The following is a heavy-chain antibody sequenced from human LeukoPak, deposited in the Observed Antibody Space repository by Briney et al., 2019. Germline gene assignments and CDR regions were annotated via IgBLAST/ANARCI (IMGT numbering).Heavy chain of an antibody. CDR1: GFTFSSYA. J-gene: IGHJ4*02. V-gene: IGHV3-7*01. D-gene: IGHD1-14*01. CDR2: IKQDGSEK. CDR3: ARDLKPIWR. Sequence: GGSLRLSCAASGFTFSSYAMSWVRQAPGKGLEWVANIKQDGSEKYYVDSVKGRFTISRDNAKNSLYLRMNSLRAEDTAVYYCARDLKPIWRWGQGTLVTVSS.